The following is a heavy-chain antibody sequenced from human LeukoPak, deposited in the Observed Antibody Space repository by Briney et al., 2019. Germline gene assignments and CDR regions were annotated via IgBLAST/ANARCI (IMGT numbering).Heavy chain of an antibody. Sequence: PGGSLRLSCAASAFTFSSYGMHWVRQAPGKGLEWVALISYDGSDKDYAKSVKGRFTISRDYSKNTLYLQMNSLRAEDTAVYYCAKDMSGGDCPDYWGQGTLVTVSS. J-gene: IGHJ4*02. CDR2: ISYDGSDK. CDR3: AKDMSGGDCPDY. D-gene: IGHD2-21*02. V-gene: IGHV3-30*18. CDR1: AFTFSSYG.